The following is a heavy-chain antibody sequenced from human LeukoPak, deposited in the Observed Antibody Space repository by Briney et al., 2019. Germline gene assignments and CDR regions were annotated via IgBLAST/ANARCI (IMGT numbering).Heavy chain of an antibody. CDR3: AKGSSTYYYDSSGLLDY. D-gene: IGHD3-22*01. V-gene: IGHV3-30*04. J-gene: IGHJ4*02. Sequence: GRSLRLSCAASGFTFSSYAMHWVRQAPGEGLEWVAVISYDGSNKYYADSVKGRFTISRDNSKNTLYLQMNSLRAEDTAVYFCAKGSSTYYYDSSGLLDYWGQGTLVTVSS. CDR2: ISYDGSNK. CDR1: GFTFSSYA.